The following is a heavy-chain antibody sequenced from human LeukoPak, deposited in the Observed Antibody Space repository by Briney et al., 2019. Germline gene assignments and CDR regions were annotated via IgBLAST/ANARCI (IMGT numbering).Heavy chain of an antibody. V-gene: IGHV1-18*04. D-gene: IGHD1-26*01. CDR1: GYTFTYYY. J-gene: IGHJ4*02. CDR2: ISAYNGNT. CDR3: ARAGWGLRTPAVVIDY. Sequence: GASVKVSCKASGYTFTYYYMHWVRQAPGQGLEWMGWISAYNGNTNYAQKLQGRVTMTTDTSTSTAYMELRSLRSDDTAVYYCARAGWGLRTPAVVIDYWGQGTLVTVSS.